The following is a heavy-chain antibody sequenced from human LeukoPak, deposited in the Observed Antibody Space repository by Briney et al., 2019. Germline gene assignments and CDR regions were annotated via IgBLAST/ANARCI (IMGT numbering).Heavy chain of an antibody. CDR3: ARDFSSSSTVYYYYYMDV. V-gene: IGHV4-39*07. D-gene: IGHD6-6*01. CDR2: IYYSGST. Sequence: PSETLSLTCTVSGGSISSSSYYWGWIRQPPGKGLEWIGSIYYSGSTYYNPSLKSRVTISVDTSKNQFSLKLSSVTAADTAIYYCARDFSSSSTVYYYYYMDVWGKGTTVTVSS. CDR1: GGSISSSSYY. J-gene: IGHJ6*03.